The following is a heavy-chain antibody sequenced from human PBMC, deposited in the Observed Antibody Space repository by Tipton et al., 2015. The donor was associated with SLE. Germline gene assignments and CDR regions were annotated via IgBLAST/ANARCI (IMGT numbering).Heavy chain of an antibody. Sequence: SLRLSCAASGFTFSSYGMHWVRQAPGKGLEWVSAISGSGGSTYYADSVKGRFTISRDNSKNTLYLQMNSLRAEDTAVYYCAKDQTSSGSNWFDPWGQGTLVTVSS. CDR3: AKDQTSSGSNWFDP. CDR1: GFTFSSYG. D-gene: IGHD3-22*01. J-gene: IGHJ5*02. CDR2: ISGSGGST. V-gene: IGHV3-23*01.